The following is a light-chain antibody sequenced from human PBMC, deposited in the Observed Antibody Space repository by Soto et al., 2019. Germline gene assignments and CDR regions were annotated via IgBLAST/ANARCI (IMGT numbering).Light chain of an antibody. CDR1: QSVSIN. CDR3: QQYNNRPPIT. CDR2: SAS. V-gene: IGKV3-15*01. Sequence: VLPLFLGCLSLSPWERATLSCWASQSVSINYSAWSQQKPGQAPRLRIYSASSRATGIPARFIGSGSGTEFTLSISSLQSEDFAIYYCQQYNNRPPITLGLGTRLEIK. J-gene: IGKJ5*01.